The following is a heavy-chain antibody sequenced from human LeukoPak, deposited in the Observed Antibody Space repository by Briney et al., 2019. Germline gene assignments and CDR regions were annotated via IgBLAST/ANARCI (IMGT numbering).Heavy chain of an antibody. CDR2: ISYDGSNK. Sequence: GGSLRLSCAASGFTFGSYGMHWVRQAPGKGLEWVAVISYDGSNKYYADSVKGRFTISRDNSKNTLYLQMNSLRAEDTAVYYCAKEDYGDYVGVLDVWGQGTTVTVSS. J-gene: IGHJ6*02. D-gene: IGHD4-17*01. CDR1: GFTFGSYG. V-gene: IGHV3-30*18. CDR3: AKEDYGDYVGVLDV.